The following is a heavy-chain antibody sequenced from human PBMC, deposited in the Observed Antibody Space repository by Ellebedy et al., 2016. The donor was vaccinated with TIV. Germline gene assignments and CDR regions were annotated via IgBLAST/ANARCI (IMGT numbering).Heavy chain of an antibody. CDR1: GFTFSSYG. CDR2: ITYDGTDK. D-gene: IGHD2-15*01. V-gene: IGHV3-30*18. Sequence: PGGSLRLSCVASGFTFSSYGMHWVRQAPGKGQEWVGIITYDGTDKDYADSVKGRFTISRDNSKNTLYLQMNSLRAEDSAVYYCTKDKGTGGSCHDYWGQGTLVTVSS. J-gene: IGHJ4*02. CDR3: TKDKGTGGSCHDY.